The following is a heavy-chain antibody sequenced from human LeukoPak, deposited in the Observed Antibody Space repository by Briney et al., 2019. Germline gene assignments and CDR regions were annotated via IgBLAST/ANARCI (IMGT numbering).Heavy chain of an antibody. J-gene: IGHJ4*02. CDR1: GFPFSSYA. CDR2: ISGSGGST. CDR3: ARELLTSDCSSTSCPGYFDY. Sequence: GGPLRLSVAASGFPFSSYAMSWVRKAPGKGLEWVSAISGSGGSTYYADSVKGRFTISRDNAKNSLYLQMNSLRAEDTAVYYCARELLTSDCSSTSCPGYFDYWGQGTLVTVSS. D-gene: IGHD2-2*01. V-gene: IGHV3-23*01.